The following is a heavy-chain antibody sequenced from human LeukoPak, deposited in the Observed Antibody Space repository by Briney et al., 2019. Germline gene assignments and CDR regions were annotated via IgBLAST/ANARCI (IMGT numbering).Heavy chain of an antibody. V-gene: IGHV4-39*02. CDR1: GGSVSSSSYY. CDR2: IFYTGST. CDR3: ARSDCSMSTWFAT. Sequence: SETLSLTCTVSGGSVSSSSYYWGWLRQPPGRGPEWIGTIFYTGSTYYNPSLKSRVTISVDTYKNHFSLKVTSVTDADMAVYYCARSDCSMSTWFATWAQGTQVTVSS. J-gene: IGHJ5*02. D-gene: IGHD5/OR15-5a*01.